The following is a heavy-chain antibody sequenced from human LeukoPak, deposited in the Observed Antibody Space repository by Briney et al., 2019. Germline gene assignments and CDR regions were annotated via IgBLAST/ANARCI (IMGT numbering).Heavy chain of an antibody. J-gene: IGHJ4*02. CDR3: AKYARGPLD. CDR2: IKQDGSEK. D-gene: IGHD6-6*01. V-gene: IGHV3-7*01. CDR1: GFTFSNYW. Sequence: GGSLRLPCAASGFTFSNYWMSWVRQAPGKGLECVANIKQDGSEKNYVDSVKGRFTTSRDNAKNSLYLQMNSLRAEDTAVYYCAKYARGPLDWGQGTLVTVSS.